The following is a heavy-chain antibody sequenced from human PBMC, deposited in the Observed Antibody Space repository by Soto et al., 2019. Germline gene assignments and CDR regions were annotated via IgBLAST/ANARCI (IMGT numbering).Heavy chain of an antibody. CDR1: GDRVSSNSAA. J-gene: IGHJ4*02. CDR3: ARSWAVAGSYDY. CDR2: TYYRSKWYN. V-gene: IGHV6-1*01. D-gene: IGHD6-19*01. Sequence: SQTLSLTCAISGDRVSSNSAAWNWIRQSPSRGLEWLGRTYYRSKWYNEYAISVKSRISINPDTSKNQFSLQLNSVTPEDTAVYYCARSWAVAGSYDYWGQGTLVTVSS.